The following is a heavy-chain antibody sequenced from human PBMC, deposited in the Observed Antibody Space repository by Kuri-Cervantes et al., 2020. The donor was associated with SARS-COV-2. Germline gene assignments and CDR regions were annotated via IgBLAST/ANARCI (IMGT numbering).Heavy chain of an antibody. CDR1: GFTFSSYD. Sequence: GGSLRLSCAACGFTFSSYDMHWVRQATGKGLEWVSAIGTAGDTYYPGSVKGQFTISRDNSKNTLYLQMNSLRAEDTAVYYCAKALRAAIPHWGQGTLVTVSS. J-gene: IGHJ4*02. CDR2: IGTAGDT. V-gene: IGHV3-13*03. CDR3: AKALRAAIPH. D-gene: IGHD2-2*02.